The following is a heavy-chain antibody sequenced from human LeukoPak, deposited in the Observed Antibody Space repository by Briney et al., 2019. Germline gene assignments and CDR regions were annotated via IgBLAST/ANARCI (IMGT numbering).Heavy chain of an antibody. CDR3: ARARSYGSDDAFDI. Sequence: SETLSLTCTVSGGFISSGGYYWSWIRQHPGKGLEWIGYIYYSGSTYYNPSLKSRVTISVDTSKNQFSLKLSSVTAADTAVYYCARARSYGSDDAFDIWGQGTMVTVSS. J-gene: IGHJ3*02. CDR1: GGFISSGGYY. CDR2: IYYSGST. D-gene: IGHD3-10*01. V-gene: IGHV4-31*03.